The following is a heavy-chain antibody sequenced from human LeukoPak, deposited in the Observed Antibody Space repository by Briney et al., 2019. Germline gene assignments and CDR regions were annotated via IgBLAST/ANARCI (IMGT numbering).Heavy chain of an antibody. CDR2: INSDGSNT. V-gene: IGHV3-74*01. Sequence: PGGSLRLSCTTSGFTVTNYWMHWVRQAPGKGLVWVSCINSDGSNTNYAGSVKGRFTISRDNSKNTLYLQMNSLRAEDTAVYYCARDQVAYYGMDVWGQGTTVTVSS. J-gene: IGHJ6*02. CDR3: ARDQVAYYGMDV. CDR1: GFTVTNYW.